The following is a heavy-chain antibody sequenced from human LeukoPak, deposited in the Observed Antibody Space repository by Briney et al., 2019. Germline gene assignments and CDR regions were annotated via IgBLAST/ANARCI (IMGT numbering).Heavy chain of an antibody. D-gene: IGHD2-15*01. J-gene: IGHJ4*02. CDR1: GGSISNYY. Sequence: PSETLSLTCTVSGGSISNYYWSWIRQPPGKGLEWIGYIYYSGSISYNPSLKSRVTISVDTSKNQFSLRLSSVTAADTAVYFCARYCSGVSCYSRALDYWGQGTLVTASS. CDR2: IYYSGSI. V-gene: IGHV4-59*01. CDR3: ARYCSGVSCYSRALDY.